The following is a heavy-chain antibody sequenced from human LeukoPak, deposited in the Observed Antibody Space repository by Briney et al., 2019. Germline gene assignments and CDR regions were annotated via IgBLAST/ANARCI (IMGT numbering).Heavy chain of an antibody. CDR1: GYTFTSHA. D-gene: IGHD2-2*01. J-gene: IGHJ4*02. CDR3: AKRGQGYCSSPSGCGVAY. V-gene: IGHV7-4-1*02. CDR2: INTNTGNP. Sequence: GSVKVSCKASGYTFTSHAMNWVRQAPGQGLEWMGWINTNTGNPTYAQGFTGRFVFSLDTSVSTAYLQISSLKAEDTAVYYCAKRGQGYCSSPSGCGVAYGGQGPLVPVPS.